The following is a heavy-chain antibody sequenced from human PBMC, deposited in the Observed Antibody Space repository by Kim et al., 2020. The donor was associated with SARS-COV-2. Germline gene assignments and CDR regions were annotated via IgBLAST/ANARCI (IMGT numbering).Heavy chain of an antibody. D-gene: IGHD1-26*01. CDR3: ARPQGGSYMTAFDY. J-gene: IGHJ4*02. V-gene: IGHV3-30-3*01. CDR1: GFTFSSYA. CDR2: IYSDGSNY. Sequence: GGSLRLSCAASGFTFSSYAMHWVRQAPGKGLEWVAGIYSDGSNYYSADSVKGRFTISSDNSKNTLYLQMNSQRAEDTAVYYCARPQGGSYMTAFDYWGQGTMVAVSS.